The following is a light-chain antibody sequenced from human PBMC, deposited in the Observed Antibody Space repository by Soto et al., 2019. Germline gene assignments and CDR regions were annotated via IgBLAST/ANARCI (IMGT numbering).Light chain of an antibody. CDR3: LLFDSGVGV. J-gene: IGLJ2*01. CDR2: DTS. Sequence: QTVVTQEPSLTVSPGGTVTLTCDSSTGPVTTEHYPYWFQQKPGQAPRTLIFDTSNKHSWTPARFSGSLLGGKAALTLSGAQPEDEAEYYCLLFDSGVGVFGGGTKVTVL. CDR1: TGPVTTEHY. V-gene: IGLV7-46*01.